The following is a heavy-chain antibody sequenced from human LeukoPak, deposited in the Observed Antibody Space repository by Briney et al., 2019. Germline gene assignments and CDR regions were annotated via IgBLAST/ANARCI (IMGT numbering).Heavy chain of an antibody. CDR1: GYTFTGYY. Sequence: ASVKVSFKASGYTFTGYYMYWVRQAPGQGLEWMGRINPNSGGTNYEQKFQGRVTMTRDTSISTAYMERNRLRSDDTAVYYCARALGSRNAFDIWGQGTMVTVSS. CDR3: ARALGSRNAFDI. CDR2: INPNSGGT. J-gene: IGHJ3*02. D-gene: IGHD1-14*01. V-gene: IGHV1-2*06.